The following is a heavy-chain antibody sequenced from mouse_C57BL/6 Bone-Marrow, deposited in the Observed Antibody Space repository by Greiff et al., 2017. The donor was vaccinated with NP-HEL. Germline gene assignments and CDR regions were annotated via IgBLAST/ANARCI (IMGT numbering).Heavy chain of an antibody. D-gene: IGHD2-4*01. J-gene: IGHJ2*01. Sequence: LVESGAELVRPGASVTLSCKASGYTFTDYEMHWVKQTPVHGLEWIGAIYPETGGTAYNQKFKGKAILTADKSSRTAYMELRRLTSEDSAVYYCSIYYDYDGRRLLDCGGQGTTLTVSA. V-gene: IGHV1-15*01. CDR1: GYTFTDYE. CDR2: IYPETGGT. CDR3: SIYYDYDGRRLLDC.